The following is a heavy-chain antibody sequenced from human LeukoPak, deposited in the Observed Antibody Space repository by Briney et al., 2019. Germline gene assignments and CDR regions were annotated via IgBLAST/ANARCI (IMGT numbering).Heavy chain of an antibody. CDR3: ARELDSSSWYDPNSGMDV. V-gene: IGHV3-30*04. CDR1: GFTFSSYA. Sequence: GGSLRLSCAASGFTFSSYAMHWVRQAPGKGLEWVAVISYDGSNKYYADSVKGRFTISRDNSKNTLYLQMNSLRAEDTAVYYCARELDSSSWYDPNSGMDVWGQGTTVTVSS. D-gene: IGHD6-13*01. CDR2: ISYDGSNK. J-gene: IGHJ6*02.